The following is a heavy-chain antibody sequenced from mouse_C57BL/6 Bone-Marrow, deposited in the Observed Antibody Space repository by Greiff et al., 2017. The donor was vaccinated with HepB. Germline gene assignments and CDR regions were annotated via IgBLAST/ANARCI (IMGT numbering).Heavy chain of an antibody. J-gene: IGHJ4*01. Sequence: VQLKESGGGLVKPGGSLKPSCAASGFTFSDYGMHWVRQAPEKGLEWVAYISSGSSTIYYADTVKGRFTISRDNAKNTLFLKMTSLRSEDTAMYYCARRLRRGAMDYWGQGTSVTVSS. CDR2: ISSGSSTI. V-gene: IGHV5-17*01. CDR1: GFTFSDYG. CDR3: ARRLRRGAMDY. D-gene: IGHD2-4*01.